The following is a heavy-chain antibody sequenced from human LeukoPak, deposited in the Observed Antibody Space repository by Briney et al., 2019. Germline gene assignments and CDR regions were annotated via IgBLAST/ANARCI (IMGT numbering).Heavy chain of an antibody. CDR2: ISGSGDST. D-gene: IGHD6-6*01. J-gene: IGHJ5*02. CDR1: GFTFSSYA. CDR3: AKDLSSSSGRWFDP. Sequence: PGGSLRLSCAASGFTFSSYAMSWVRQAPGKGLEWVSGISGSGDSTYYADFVKGRFAISRDNSKNTLNLQMNSLRVEDTAVYYCAKDLSSSSGRWFDPWGQGTLVTVSS. V-gene: IGHV3-23*01.